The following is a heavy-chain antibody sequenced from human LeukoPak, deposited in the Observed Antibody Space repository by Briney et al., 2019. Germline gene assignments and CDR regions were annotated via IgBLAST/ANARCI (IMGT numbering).Heavy chain of an antibody. V-gene: IGHV4-34*01. D-gene: IGHD2-2*01. CDR3: ARGQVPAARGYNWFDP. CDR1: GGSISSFH. J-gene: IGHJ5*02. CDR2: INARGDT. Sequence: SETLSLTCTVSGGSISSFHWSWFRQPPGKGLEWIGEINARGDTNYNPSLKSRVTISVDTSKKQFSLRLTSMIAADTALYYCARGQVPAARGYNWFDPWGQGTLVTVSS.